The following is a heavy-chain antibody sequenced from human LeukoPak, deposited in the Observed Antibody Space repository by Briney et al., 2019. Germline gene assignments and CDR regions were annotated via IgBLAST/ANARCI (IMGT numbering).Heavy chain of an antibody. Sequence: GGSLRLSCAASGFTFSSYAMHWVRQAPGKGLEWVAVISYDGSNKYYADSVKGRFTISRDNSKNTLYLQMNSLRAEDTAVYYCARGGVVTPRDIWGQGTMVTVSS. V-gene: IGHV3-30-3*01. CDR3: ARGGVVTPRDI. CDR2: ISYDGSNK. J-gene: IGHJ3*02. D-gene: IGHD3-3*01. CDR1: GFTFSSYA.